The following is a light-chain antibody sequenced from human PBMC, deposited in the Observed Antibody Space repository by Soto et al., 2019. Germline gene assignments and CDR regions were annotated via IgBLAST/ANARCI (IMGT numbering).Light chain of an antibody. Sequence: ETVMTQSPATLSVSPGERATLSCGAXQSVRTNLAWYQQKPGQVPRLLLYGASNRASDIPARFSGRGSGTEFTLTISSLQSEDFAVYYCQQYNEWPLTFGGGTKVEIE. J-gene: IGKJ4*01. CDR2: GAS. CDR3: QQYNEWPLT. V-gene: IGKV3-15*01. CDR1: QSVRTN.